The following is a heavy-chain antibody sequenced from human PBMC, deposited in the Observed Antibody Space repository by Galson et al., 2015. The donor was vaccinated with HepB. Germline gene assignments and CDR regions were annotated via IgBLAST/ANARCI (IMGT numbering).Heavy chain of an antibody. V-gene: IGHV3-23*01. CDR1: GFTFSSYA. D-gene: IGHD5-12*01. CDR3: AKDLRSDYNFNSFSIDY. CDR2: ISGCGGST. Sequence: SLRLSCAASGFTFSSYAMSWVRQAPGKGLEWVSAISGCGGSTYYADSVKGRFTISRDNSKNTLYLQMNSLRAEDTAVYYCAKDLRSDYNFNSFSIDYWSQGTLVTVSS. J-gene: IGHJ4*02.